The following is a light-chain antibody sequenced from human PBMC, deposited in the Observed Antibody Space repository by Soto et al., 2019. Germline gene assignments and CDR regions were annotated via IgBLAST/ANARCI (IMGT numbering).Light chain of an antibody. CDR3: SSYTGSSAYV. J-gene: IGLJ1*01. Sequence: QSVLPQPRSLSGSPGQPVPIPCPGTSIDVGAYNYVSWYQQHPGKAPRLIIYDVSQRPSGVPDRFSGSKSGNTASLTISGLQAEDEADYYCSSYTGSSAYVFGTGTKV. CDR1: SIDVGAYNY. CDR2: DVS. V-gene: IGLV2-11*01.